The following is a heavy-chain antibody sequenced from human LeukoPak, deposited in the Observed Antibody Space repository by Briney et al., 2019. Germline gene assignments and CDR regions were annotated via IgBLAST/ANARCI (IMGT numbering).Heavy chain of an antibody. CDR3: ARMIAVAADNWFDP. CDR1: GYTFTGYY. Sequence: ASVKVSCKASGYTFTGYYMHWVRQAPGQGLEWMGWINPNSGGTNYAQKFQGRVTMTRDTSISTAYMEPSRPRSDDTAVYYCARMIAVAADNWFDPWGQGTLVTVSS. D-gene: IGHD6-19*01. CDR2: INPNSGGT. V-gene: IGHV1-2*02. J-gene: IGHJ5*02.